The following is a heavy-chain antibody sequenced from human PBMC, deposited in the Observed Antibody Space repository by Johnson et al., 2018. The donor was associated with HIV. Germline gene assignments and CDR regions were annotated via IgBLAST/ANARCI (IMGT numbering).Heavy chain of an antibody. CDR1: GFTFSSYA. J-gene: IGHJ3*02. V-gene: IGHV3-48*01. CDR3: ARDSDITLFGVVIPLSAFDI. Sequence: VQLVESGGGVVQPGRSLRLSCAASGFTFSSYAMHWVRQAPGKGLEWVSYISGSGSTIYYADSVKGRFTLSRDNSKNTLNLQINSLSAEDTAMYYCARDSDITLFGVVIPLSAFDIWGQGTRVTVSS. CDR2: ISGSGSTI. D-gene: IGHD3-3*01.